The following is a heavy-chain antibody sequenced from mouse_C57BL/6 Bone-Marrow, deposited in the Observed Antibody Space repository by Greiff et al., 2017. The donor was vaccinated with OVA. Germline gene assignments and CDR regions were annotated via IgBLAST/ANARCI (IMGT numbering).Heavy chain of an antibody. CDR2: IYPGGGYT. CDR3: ARYYGYPYYAMDY. Sequence: VHLVESGAELVRPGTSVKMSCKASGYTFTNYWIGWAKQRPGHGLEWFGDIYPGGGYTNYNEKFKGKATLTADKSSSTAYMQFSSLTSEDSAIYYCARYYGYPYYAMDYWGQGTSVTVSS. D-gene: IGHD2-3*01. V-gene: IGHV1-63*01. J-gene: IGHJ4*01. CDR1: GYTFTNYW.